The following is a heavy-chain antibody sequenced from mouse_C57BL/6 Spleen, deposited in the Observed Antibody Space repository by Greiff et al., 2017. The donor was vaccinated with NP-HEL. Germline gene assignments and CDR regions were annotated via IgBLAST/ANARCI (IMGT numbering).Heavy chain of an antibody. CDR3: ARSRYGNYYFDY. J-gene: IGHJ2*01. V-gene: IGHV1-82*01. CDR1: GYAFSSSW. D-gene: IGHD2-10*02. Sequence: QVQLKESGPELVKPGASVKISCKASGYAFSSSWINWVKQRPGKGLEWIGRIYPGDGDTNYNGKFKGKATLTADKSSSTAYMQLSSLTSEDSAVYFCARSRYGNYYFDYWGQGTTLTVSS. CDR2: IYPGDGDT.